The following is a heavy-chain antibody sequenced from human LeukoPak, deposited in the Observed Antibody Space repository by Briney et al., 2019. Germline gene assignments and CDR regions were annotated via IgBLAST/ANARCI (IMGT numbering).Heavy chain of an antibody. Sequence: GGSLRLSCAASGFTFSSYSMSWVRQAPGKGLEWVSSISSSSSYIYYADSVKGRFTISRDNAKNSLYLQMNSLRAEDTAVYYCARAGGYCSSTSCYGSSWFDPWGQGTLVTVSS. CDR1: GFTFSSYS. CDR2: ISSSSSYI. V-gene: IGHV3-21*01. CDR3: ARAGGYCSSTSCYGSSWFDP. J-gene: IGHJ5*02. D-gene: IGHD2-2*01.